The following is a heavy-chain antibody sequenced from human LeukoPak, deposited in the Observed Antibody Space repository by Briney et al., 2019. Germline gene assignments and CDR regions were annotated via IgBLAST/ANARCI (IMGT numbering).Heavy chain of an antibody. D-gene: IGHD5-24*01. CDR2: IWYDGSNK. CDR1: GFTFTSYG. Sequence: PGGSLRLSCATSGFTFTSYGRHWVRQAPGKGLEWVGVIWYDGSNKYYADSAKGRFTISRDDSKNTLYLQMNSLRAEDTAVYYCARDRAIDWGQGTLVTVSS. J-gene: IGHJ4*02. V-gene: IGHV3-33*01. CDR3: ARDRAID.